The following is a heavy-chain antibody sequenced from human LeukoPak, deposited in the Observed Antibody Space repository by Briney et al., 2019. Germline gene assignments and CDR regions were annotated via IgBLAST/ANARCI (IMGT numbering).Heavy chain of an antibody. CDR3: ARDPEWGALDI. D-gene: IGHD3-3*01. J-gene: IGHJ3*02. CDR1: GFAFSSHY. CDR2: MNQDGAEK. Sequence: GGSLRLSCVASGFAFSSHYMTWVRQAPGKGLEWVAIMNQDGAEKTYVDSVKGRFTISRDNAKNSLYLQMDSLRAEDTAVYYCARDPEWGALDIWGQGTMVTLSS. V-gene: IGHV3-7*01.